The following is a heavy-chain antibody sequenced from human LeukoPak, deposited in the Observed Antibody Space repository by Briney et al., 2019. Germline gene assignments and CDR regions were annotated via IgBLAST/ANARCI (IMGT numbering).Heavy chain of an antibody. V-gene: IGHV1-18*01. CDR2: ISAYNGNT. Sequence: ASVKVSCKASGYTFTSYGIIWVRQAPGQGLEWMGWISAYNGNTNYAQKLQGRVTMTTDTSTSTAYMELRSLRSDDTAVYYCAREMSPSLGYYYMDVWGKGTTVTVSS. CDR3: AREMSPSLGYYYMDV. J-gene: IGHJ6*03. CDR1: GYTFTSYG.